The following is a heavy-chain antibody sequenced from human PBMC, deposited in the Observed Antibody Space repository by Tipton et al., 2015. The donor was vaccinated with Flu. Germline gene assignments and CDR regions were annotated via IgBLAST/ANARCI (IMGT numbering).Heavy chain of an antibody. CDR1: GGSFSGYY. Sequence: TLSLTCAVYGGSFSGYYWSWIRQPPGKGLEWIGEINHSGSTNYNPSLKSRVTISVDTSKNQFSLQLSSVTAADTAVYYCARIRASGGGQIWFDPRGQGTLVTVSS. J-gene: IGHJ5*02. D-gene: IGHD6-19*01. CDR3: ARIRASGGGQIWFDP. V-gene: IGHV4-34*01. CDR2: INHSGST.